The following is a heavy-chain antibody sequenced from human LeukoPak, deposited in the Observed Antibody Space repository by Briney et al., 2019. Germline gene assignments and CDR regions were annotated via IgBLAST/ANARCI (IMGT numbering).Heavy chain of an antibody. D-gene: IGHD4-23*01. CDR1: GFTFSSYA. CDR2: ISGSGGTT. Sequence: TGGSLRLSCAASGFTFSSYAMSWVRQAPGKGREWVSVISGSGGTTYSADSVRGRFTISRDISKSTLYLQMNSLRAEDTAAYYCARERGNSGGNTNGYFDYWGQGTLVTVSS. V-gene: IGHV3-23*01. J-gene: IGHJ4*02. CDR3: ARERGNSGGNTNGYFDY.